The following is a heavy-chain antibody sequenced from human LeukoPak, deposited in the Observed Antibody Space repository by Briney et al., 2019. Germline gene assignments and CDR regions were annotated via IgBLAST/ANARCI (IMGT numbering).Heavy chain of an antibody. CDR2: FDPEDGET. V-gene: IGHV1-24*01. Sequence: GASVNVSCKVSGYTLPELSMHWVRQAPGKGVAWMGGFDPEDGETITAQKFKGTVTMTEDTSTDTAYMELSSLRSEDTAVYYCATHYYYDSSGYGFDYWGQGTLVTVSS. CDR3: ATHYYYDSSGYGFDY. D-gene: IGHD3-22*01. J-gene: IGHJ4*02. CDR1: GYTLPELS.